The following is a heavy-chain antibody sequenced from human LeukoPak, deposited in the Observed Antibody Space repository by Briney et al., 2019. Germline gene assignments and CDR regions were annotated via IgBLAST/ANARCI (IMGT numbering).Heavy chain of an antibody. J-gene: IGHJ4*02. D-gene: IGHD2-21*02. CDR3: AREAVVTAIPYFDY. CDR1: GFPFSSYA. CDR2: ISGSGGST. V-gene: IGHV3-23*01. Sequence: GGSLRLSCAASGFPFSSYAMTWVRQAPGKGLEWGSAISGSGGSTYYADSVKGRFTISRDNSKNTLYLQMNSLRAEDTAVYYCAREAVVTAIPYFDYWGQGTLVTVSS.